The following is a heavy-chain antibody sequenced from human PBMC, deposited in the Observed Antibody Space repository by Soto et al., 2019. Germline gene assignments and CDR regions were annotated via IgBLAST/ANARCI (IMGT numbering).Heavy chain of an antibody. CDR3: ARYSGIAEGGRETSSEH. J-gene: IGHJ1*01. CDR1: GDTFRNYA. D-gene: IGHD6-19*01. Sequence: QVQLVQSGAEVKKPGSSVKVSCKASGDTFRNYAFTWVRQAPGQGLEWVGTIIPLFSTRYAQKFQGRVTMTADESTSTVYMDLSSLKSDGTAVYYCARYSGIAEGGRETSSEHWGQGTLVTVSS. V-gene: IGHV1-69*18. CDR2: IIPLFST.